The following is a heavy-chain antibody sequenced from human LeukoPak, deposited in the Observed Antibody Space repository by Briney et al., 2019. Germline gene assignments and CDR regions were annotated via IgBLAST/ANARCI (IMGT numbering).Heavy chain of an antibody. J-gene: IGHJ5*02. CDR1: GGSITSYY. CDR3: AREGIVVVGTDWFDP. D-gene: IGHD6-13*01. CDR2: IYYSGST. V-gene: IGHV4-59*01. Sequence: SDTLSLTCTVSGGSITSYYSSWIRLPPGKGLEWIGYIYYSGSTIYNPSLMSRVTISVDTSKNQFSLKLSSVTAADTAVYYCAREGIVVVGTDWFDPWGQGTLVTVSS.